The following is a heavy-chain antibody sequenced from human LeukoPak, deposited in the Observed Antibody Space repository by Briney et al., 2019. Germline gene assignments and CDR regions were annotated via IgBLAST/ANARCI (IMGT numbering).Heavy chain of an antibody. Sequence: SETLSLTCTVSGYSISSGYFWGWIRQPPGKGLEWIGTIYHSGSTYYNASLESRVTISVDTSKNQFSLKLSSVTAADTAVYYCARDILRYYYMDVWGKGTTVTTSS. V-gene: IGHV4-38-2*02. D-gene: IGHD3-9*01. CDR3: ARDILRYYYMDV. CDR1: GYSISSGYF. J-gene: IGHJ6*03. CDR2: IYHSGST.